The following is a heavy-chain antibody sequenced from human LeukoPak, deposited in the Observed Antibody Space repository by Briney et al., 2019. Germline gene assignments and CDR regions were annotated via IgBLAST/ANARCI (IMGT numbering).Heavy chain of an antibody. CDR2: MNPNSGNT. CDR1: GYTFTSYY. D-gene: IGHD1-26*01. Sequence: RGASVKVSCKASGYTFTSYYMHWVRQAPGQGLEWMGWMNPNSGNTGYAQKFQGRVTMTRNTSISTAYMELSSLRSEDTAVYYCARKSGSYFGNKREFDYWGQGTLVTVSS. J-gene: IGHJ4*02. CDR3: ARKSGSYFGNKREFDY. V-gene: IGHV1-8*02.